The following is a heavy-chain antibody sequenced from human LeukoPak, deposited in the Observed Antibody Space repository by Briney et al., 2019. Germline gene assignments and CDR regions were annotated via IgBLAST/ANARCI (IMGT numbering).Heavy chain of an antibody. D-gene: IGHD3-10*01. CDR1: GGSISSYY. V-gene: IGHV4-59*08. CDR2: IYYSGST. J-gene: IGHJ4*02. Sequence: PSETLSLTCTVSGGSISSYYWSWIQQPPGKGLEGIGYIYYSGSTNYSPSLKSRVTISVDTSKNQFSLKLSSVTAADTAVYYCAKPRGVRGVIIHYFDYWGQGTLVTVSS. CDR3: AKPRGVRGVIIHYFDY.